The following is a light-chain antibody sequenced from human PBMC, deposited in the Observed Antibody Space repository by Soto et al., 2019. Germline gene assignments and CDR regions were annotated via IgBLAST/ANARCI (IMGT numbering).Light chain of an antibody. J-gene: IGKJ4*01. CDR3: QQRSNWPLT. CDR1: QSVSSY. V-gene: IGKV3-11*01. Sequence: EIVLTQSPATLSLSPGERATLSCRASQSVSSYLAWYQQKPGQAPRLLVDDASNRATGIPARFSGSGSGTAFTLTIRSLEPEDFAVYYCQQRSNWPLTFGGGTKVEIK. CDR2: DAS.